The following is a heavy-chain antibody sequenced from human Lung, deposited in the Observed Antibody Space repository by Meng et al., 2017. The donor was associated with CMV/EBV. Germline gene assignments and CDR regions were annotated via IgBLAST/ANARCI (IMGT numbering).Heavy chain of an antibody. Sequence: GGSXRLXCAASGLNFSDYSMNWVRQAPGKGLEWVSSITYSSSYKKYADSVKGRFTISRDNAKNSLFLQMSSLRAEDTAVYYCARRWGASVGVYYYYGMDVWGQGXTVTVSS. CDR3: ARRWGASVGVYYYYGMDV. CDR1: GLNFSDYS. CDR2: ITYSSSYK. J-gene: IGHJ6*02. D-gene: IGHD2-8*01. V-gene: IGHV3-21*06.